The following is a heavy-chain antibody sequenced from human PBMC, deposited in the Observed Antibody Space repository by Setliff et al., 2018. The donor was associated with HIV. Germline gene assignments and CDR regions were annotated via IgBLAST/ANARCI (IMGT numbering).Heavy chain of an antibody. V-gene: IGHV4-4*09. D-gene: IGHD4-17*01. J-gene: IGHJ3*02. CDR2: IYTSGTT. Sequence: SETLSLTCAVSSASISNYHWSWIRQTPGKGLEWIGSIYTSGTTNYNPSLEGRITTSVDLSKNHFSLNLHSVTAADTAVYYCARGRTPSYGGDYRDTFDIWGPGTKVTVSS. CDR1: SASISNYH. CDR3: ARGRTPSYGGDYRDTFDI.